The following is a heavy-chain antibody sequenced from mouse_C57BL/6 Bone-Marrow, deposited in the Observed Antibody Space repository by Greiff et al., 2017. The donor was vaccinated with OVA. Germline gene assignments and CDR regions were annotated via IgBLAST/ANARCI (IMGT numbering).Heavy chain of an antibody. CDR1: GFTFSNYW. CDR3: TPAYYSNYVDAMDY. V-gene: IGHV6-3*01. J-gene: IGHJ4*01. Sequence: EVQLVESGGGLVQPGGSMKLSCVASGFTFSNYWMNWVRQSPEKGLEWVAQIRLKSDNYATHYAESVKGRFTISRDDSKSSVYLQMNNLRAEDTGIYYCTPAYYSNYVDAMDYWGQGTSVTVSS. CDR2: IRLKSDNYAT. D-gene: IGHD2-5*01.